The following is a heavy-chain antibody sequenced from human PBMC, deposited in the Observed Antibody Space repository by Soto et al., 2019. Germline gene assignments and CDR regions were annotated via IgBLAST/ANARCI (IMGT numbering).Heavy chain of an antibody. D-gene: IGHD3-16*01. V-gene: IGHV4-59*01. J-gene: IGHJ3*02. CDR2: IYYSGTT. CDR3: ARWMGGTYDAIDI. Sequence: QVQLRESGPGLVKPSETLSLTCTVSSGSIGTYFWSWLRQPPVKGLEWIGYIYYSGTTNYNPSLKSRVTIFLDSSKIQFSLRLSSVTAADTAVYYCARWMGGTYDAIDIWCQGTLVTVSS. CDR1: SGSIGTYF.